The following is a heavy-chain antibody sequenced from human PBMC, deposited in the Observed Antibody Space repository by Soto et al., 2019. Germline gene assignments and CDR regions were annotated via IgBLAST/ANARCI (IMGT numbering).Heavy chain of an antibody. CDR3: AHTWGLPFDY. CDR1: GFSLRTTGVG. CDR2: IYWNDDK. Sequence: QITLKESGPTLVKPTQTLTLTCTYSGFSLRTTGVGVGWIRQPPGKALEWLGIIYWNDDKRYSPSLASRFTLTSDISKSQVVLTMTNMDPVDTATYYCAHTWGLPFDYWGQGTLVIVSS. J-gene: IGHJ4*02. V-gene: IGHV2-5*01. D-gene: IGHD3-16*01.